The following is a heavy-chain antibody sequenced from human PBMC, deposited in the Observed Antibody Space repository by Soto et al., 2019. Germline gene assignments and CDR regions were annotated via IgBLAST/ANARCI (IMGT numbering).Heavy chain of an antibody. J-gene: IGHJ4*02. CDR1: GDSVRNQY. V-gene: IGHV4-59*02. CDR3: ARDSTTSGSYGYYFDY. Sequence: SETLSLTCTVSGDSVRNQYWSWIRRPPGRGLEWIGNIYSSGSTNFNPSLKSRVTISVDTSKNQLSLRLSSLTAADTAVYYCARDSTTSGSYGYYFDYWGQGTLVTVSS. D-gene: IGHD3-10*01. CDR2: IYSSGST.